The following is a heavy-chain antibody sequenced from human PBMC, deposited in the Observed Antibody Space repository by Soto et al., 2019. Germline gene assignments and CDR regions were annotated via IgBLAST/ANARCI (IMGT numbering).Heavy chain of an antibody. CDR3: ARRWGEGRVDY. CDR1: GGSISSSNW. V-gene: IGHV4-4*02. J-gene: IGHJ4*02. CDR2: IYHRGNT. D-gene: IGHD3-10*01. Sequence: QVQLQESGPGLVKPSGTLSLTCAVSGGSISSSNWWCWVRQPPGKGLEWIGEIYHRGNTNYNPSLKSRVTMAVDKSRNQCSLQLSSVTAADTAVYYCARRWGEGRVDYWGQGTLVTVSS.